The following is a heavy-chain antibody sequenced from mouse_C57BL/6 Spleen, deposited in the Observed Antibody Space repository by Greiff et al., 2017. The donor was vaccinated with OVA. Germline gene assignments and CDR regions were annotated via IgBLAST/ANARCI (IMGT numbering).Heavy chain of an antibody. D-gene: IGHD1-1*01. CDR2: IDPENGDT. CDR3: TTWDYYGSTVDY. J-gene: IGHJ2*01. V-gene: IGHV14-4*01. Sequence: VQLQQSGAELVRPGASVKLSCTASGFNIKDDYMHWVKQRPEQGLDWIGWIDPENGDTEYASKFQGKATITADTSSNTAYLQLSSLTSEDTAVYYCTTWDYYGSTVDYWGQGTTLTVSS. CDR1: GFNIKDDY.